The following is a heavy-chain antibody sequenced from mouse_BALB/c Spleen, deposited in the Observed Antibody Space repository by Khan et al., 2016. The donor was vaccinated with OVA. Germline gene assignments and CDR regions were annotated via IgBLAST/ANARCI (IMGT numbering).Heavy chain of an antibody. CDR1: GDSIISGY. D-gene: IGHD1-1*01. V-gene: IGHV3-8*02. CDR2: ISYSGNT. Sequence: MQLEESGPSLVKPSQTLSLTCSVTGDSIISGYWNWIRKFPGNKLEYMGYISYSGNTYYNPSLKSRISITRDTSKNQYYLQLNSVTTEDTATYYCACELRGFAYWGQGTLVTVSA. J-gene: IGHJ3*01. CDR3: ACELRGFAY.